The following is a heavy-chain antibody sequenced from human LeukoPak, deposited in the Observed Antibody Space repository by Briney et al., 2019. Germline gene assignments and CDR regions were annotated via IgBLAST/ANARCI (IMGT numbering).Heavy chain of an antibody. D-gene: IGHD2-8*01. CDR3: ASRYCTNGVCSFYYYYGMDV. CDR1: GGTFSSYA. CDR2: IIPILGIA. J-gene: IGHJ6*02. V-gene: IGHV1-69*04. Sequence: SVKVSFKASGGTFSSYAISWVRQAPGQGLEWMGRIIPILGIANYAQKFQGRVTITADKSTSTAYMELSSLRSEDTAVYYCASRYCTNGVCSFYYYYGMDVWGQGTTVTVSS.